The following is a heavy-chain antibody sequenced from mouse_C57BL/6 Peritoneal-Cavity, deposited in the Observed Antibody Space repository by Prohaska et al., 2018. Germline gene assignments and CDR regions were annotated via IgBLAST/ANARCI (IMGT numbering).Heavy chain of an antibody. V-gene: IGHV9-3*01. CDR2: INTYSGVP. CDR3: ARWRGSSPFDY. D-gene: IGHD1-1*01. J-gene: IGHJ2*01. CDR1: GYTFTTYG. Sequence: QIQLVQSGPELKKPGETVKISCKASGYTFTTYGMSWVKQAPGKGLKWMGWINTYSGVPKYADDFKGRFAFSLETSASTAYLQINNLKNEDTATYFCARWRGSSPFDYWGQGTTLTVSS.